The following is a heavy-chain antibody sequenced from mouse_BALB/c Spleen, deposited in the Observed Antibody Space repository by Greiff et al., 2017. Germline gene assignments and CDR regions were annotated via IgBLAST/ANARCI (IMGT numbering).Heavy chain of an antibody. CDR1: EYEFPSHD. CDR3: ARHGGLRRENVSWFAY. V-gene: IGHV5-2*01. D-gene: IGHD2-4*01. J-gene: IGHJ3*01. Sequence: EVHLVESGGGLVQPGESLKLSCESNEYEFPSHDMSWVRKTPEKRLELVAAINSDGGSTYYPDTMERRFIISRDNTKKTLYLQMSSLRSEDTALYYCARHGGLRRENVSWFAYWGQGTLVTVSA. CDR2: INSDGGST.